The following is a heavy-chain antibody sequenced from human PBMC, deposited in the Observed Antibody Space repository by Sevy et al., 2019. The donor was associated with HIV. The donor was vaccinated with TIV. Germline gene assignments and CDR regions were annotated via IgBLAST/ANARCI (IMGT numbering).Heavy chain of an antibody. CDR1: GGSFSGYY. Sequence: SETLSLTCAVYGGSFSGYYWSWIRQPPGKGLEWIGEINESGITYYNPSLKSRVTISVDTSKKQFSLKLNSVTAVDSAVYFCARSPPVVVVPGAPSWFDPWGQGTLVTVSS. V-gene: IGHV4-34*01. J-gene: IGHJ5*02. D-gene: IGHD2-2*01. CDR2: INESGIT. CDR3: ARSPPVVVVPGAPSWFDP.